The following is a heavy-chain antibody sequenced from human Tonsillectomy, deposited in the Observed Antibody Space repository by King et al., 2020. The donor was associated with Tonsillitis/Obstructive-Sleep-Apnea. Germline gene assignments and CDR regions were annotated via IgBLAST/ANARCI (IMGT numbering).Heavy chain of an antibody. D-gene: IGHD3-22*01. J-gene: IGHJ4*02. CDR3: ARDLDYYASSGYQPFGY. Sequence: VQLVESGGGLVKPGGSLRLSFAASGFTFSDYYMSWIRQAPGKGLEWVSYISSSGSTIYYADSVRGRFTISGDNAKNSLYLQMNSLRAEDTAVYYCARDLDYYASSGYQPFGYWGQGTLVTVSS. V-gene: IGHV3-11*01. CDR1: GFTFSDYY. CDR2: ISSSGSTI.